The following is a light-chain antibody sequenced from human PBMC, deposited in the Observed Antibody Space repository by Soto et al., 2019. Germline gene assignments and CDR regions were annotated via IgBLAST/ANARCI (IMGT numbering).Light chain of an antibody. V-gene: IGLV2-14*01. CDR1: SSDVGGYNY. CDR3: SSYTSSSTYVV. Sequence: QSALTQPASVSGSPGQSITISCTGTSSDVGGYNYVSWYQQHPGKAPKLMIYDVSNRPSGVSNRFSGSKSGNTASLTISGLQAEDEAEYYCSSYTSSSTYVVFGGGTKLTGL. CDR2: DVS. J-gene: IGLJ2*01.